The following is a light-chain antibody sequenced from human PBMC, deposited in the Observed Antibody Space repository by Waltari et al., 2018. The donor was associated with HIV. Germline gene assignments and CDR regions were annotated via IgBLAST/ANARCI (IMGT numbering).Light chain of an antibody. CDR1: QNIRTT. V-gene: IGKV3-15*01. CDR3: QQYNNWLFT. Sequence: EIVMTQSPATLSVSPGESVTLSCRAGQNIRTTLAWYQQKPGQSPRLLIYDASTRATGIPDRFSGSGSGTDFALTISSAQSEDFAVYFCQQYNNWLFTFGPGTKVDIK. J-gene: IGKJ3*01. CDR2: DAS.